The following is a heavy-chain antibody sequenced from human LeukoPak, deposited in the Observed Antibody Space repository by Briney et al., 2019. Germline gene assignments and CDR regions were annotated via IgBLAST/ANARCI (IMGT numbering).Heavy chain of an antibody. V-gene: IGHV4-39*01. CDR3: ARHAEYNSGWHFYLDH. D-gene: IGHD6-19*01. Sequence: SETLSLTCTVSGVSTTNGIYYWAWIRQSPGKGLEWIGSVHNVGSTYYNLSLRSRVTMSIDTSKNQYSLRLNSVTAADTAVYYCARHAEYNSGWHFYLDHWGQGILVTVSS. CDR2: VHNVGST. CDR1: GVSTTNGIYY. J-gene: IGHJ4*02.